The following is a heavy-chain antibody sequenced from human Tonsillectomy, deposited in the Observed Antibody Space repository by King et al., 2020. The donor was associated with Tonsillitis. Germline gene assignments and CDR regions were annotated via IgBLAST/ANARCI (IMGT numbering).Heavy chain of an antibody. J-gene: IGHJ3*02. Sequence: VQLQQWGAGLLKPSETLSLTCAVYVGSFSGYYWTWIRQPPGKGLEWIGEINYSGSTNYNPSLKSRLTISVDTSKNQFSLKLSSVTAADTAVYYCAGGGYYDILTGYQDSFDIWGRGTMVTVSS. CDR2: INYSGST. CDR1: VGSFSGYY. CDR3: AGGGYYDILTGYQDSFDI. V-gene: IGHV4-34*01. D-gene: IGHD3-9*01.